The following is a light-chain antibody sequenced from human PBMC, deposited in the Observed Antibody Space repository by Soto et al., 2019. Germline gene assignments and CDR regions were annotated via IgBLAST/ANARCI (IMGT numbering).Light chain of an antibody. V-gene: IGKV3-20*01. CDR2: GTS. J-gene: IGKJ3*01. CDR3: QQYGSSPLIT. CDR1: QSVNSNY. Sequence: EIMLTQSPGTLSLSPGERATLSCRASQSVNSNYLAWYQQKPGQAPRLLIYGTSSRATGIPDRFSGSGSGTDFTLTISRLEPEDFAVYYCQQYGSSPLITFGPGTKVDIK.